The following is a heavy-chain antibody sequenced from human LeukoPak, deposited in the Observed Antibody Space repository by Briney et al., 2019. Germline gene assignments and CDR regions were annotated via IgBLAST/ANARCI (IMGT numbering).Heavy chain of an antibody. J-gene: IGHJ4*02. CDR2: INPNSGGT. Sequence: ASVKVSCKASGYTFTGYYMHWVRQAPGQGLEWMGWINPNSGGTKYTQKFQGRVTMTRDTSISTAYMELSSLTSDDTAVYYCARGGGYDSLGGYWGQGTLVTVSS. CDR3: ARGGGYDSLGGY. D-gene: IGHD3-3*01. V-gene: IGHV1-2*02. CDR1: GYTFTGYY.